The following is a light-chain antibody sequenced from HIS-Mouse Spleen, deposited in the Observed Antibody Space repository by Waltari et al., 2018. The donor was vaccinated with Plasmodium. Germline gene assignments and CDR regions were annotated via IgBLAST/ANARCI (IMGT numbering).Light chain of an antibody. CDR3: QQYNSYSWT. Sequence: DIQMTQSPSTLSASVGDRVTITCRASQRISSRLAWYQQKPGKAPKPLIYKASSLESGVPSRFSGSGSGTEFTLTISSLQPDDFATYYCQQYNSYSWTFGQGTKVEIK. V-gene: IGKV1-5*03. CDR1: QRISSR. CDR2: KAS. J-gene: IGKJ1*01.